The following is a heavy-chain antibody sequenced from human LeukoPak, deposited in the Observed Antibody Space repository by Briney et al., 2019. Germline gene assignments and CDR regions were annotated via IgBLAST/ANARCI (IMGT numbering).Heavy chain of an antibody. J-gene: IGHJ4*02. Sequence: PGGSLRLSCAASGFTFSSYSMNWVRQAPGKGLEWVSSISSSSSIIYYADSVKGRFTISRDNAKNSLYLQVNSLRAEDTAVYYCARDLFDDYSLDYWGRGTLVTVSS. CDR3: ARDLFDDYSLDY. CDR2: ISSSSSII. CDR1: GFTFSSYS. D-gene: IGHD3-16*01. V-gene: IGHV3-21*01.